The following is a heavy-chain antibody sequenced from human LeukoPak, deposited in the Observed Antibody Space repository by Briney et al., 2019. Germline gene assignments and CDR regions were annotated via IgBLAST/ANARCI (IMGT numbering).Heavy chain of an antibody. D-gene: IGHD5-12*01. Sequence: ASVKVSCKASVYTLTGYYIHWVRQAPGQGLEWMGWINPNSGGTNYAQKFQGRVTMTRDTSISTAYMEQSRLRSDETAVYYCARDDAGYSGYDYPFDYWGQGTLVTVSS. CDR1: VYTLTGYY. J-gene: IGHJ4*02. CDR2: INPNSGGT. V-gene: IGHV1-2*02. CDR3: ARDDAGYSGYDYPFDY.